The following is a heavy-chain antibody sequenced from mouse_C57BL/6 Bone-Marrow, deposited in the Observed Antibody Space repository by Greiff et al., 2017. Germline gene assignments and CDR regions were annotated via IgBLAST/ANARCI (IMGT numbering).Heavy chain of an antibody. CDR1: GYTFTSSG. D-gene: IGHD4-1*01. V-gene: IGHV1-81*01. CDR2: IYPRSGNT. CDR3: ARPNVYAY. J-gene: IGHJ3*01. Sequence: QVQLQQSVAELARPGASVKLSCKASGYTFTSSGIRWVKQRPGQGLEWIGEIYPRSGNTYYNGKFKGKATLTADKSSSTAYMELRSLTSEDSAVYFGARPNVYAYWGQGTLVTVSA.